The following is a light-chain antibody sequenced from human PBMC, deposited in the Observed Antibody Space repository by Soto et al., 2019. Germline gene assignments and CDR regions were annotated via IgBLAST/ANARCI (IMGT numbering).Light chain of an antibody. CDR1: SSNIGAGYD. CDR2: GNS. Sequence: QAVVTQPPSVSGAPGQRVTISCTGSSSNIGAGYDVHWYQQLPGTAPKLLIYGNSNRPSGVPDRFSGSKSGTSASLAITGLRAEDEADYYGQSYDSSLSGWGFGGGTKRTVL. CDR3: QSYDSSLSGWG. J-gene: IGLJ3*02. V-gene: IGLV1-40*01.